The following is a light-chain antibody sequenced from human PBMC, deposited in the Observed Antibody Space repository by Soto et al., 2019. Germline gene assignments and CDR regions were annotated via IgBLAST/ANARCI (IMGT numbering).Light chain of an antibody. J-gene: IGKJ2*01. Sequence: EIVMTQSPATLSVSPGERATLSCRASQSISSNLAWYQQRPGQAPRLLVYGASTRATGIPARFSGRGSGTEFTLTISTLQSEDFEFYYCQQHHDWPDTFGQGTKLEIK. CDR1: QSISSN. CDR2: GAS. CDR3: QQHHDWPDT. V-gene: IGKV3-15*01.